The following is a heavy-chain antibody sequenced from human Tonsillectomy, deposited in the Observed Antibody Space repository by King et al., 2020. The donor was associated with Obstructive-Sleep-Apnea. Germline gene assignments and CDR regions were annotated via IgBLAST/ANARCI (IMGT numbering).Heavy chain of an antibody. V-gene: IGHV4-34*01. CDR2: INHSGST. CDR1: GGSFSGYY. J-gene: IGHJ4*02. D-gene: IGHD5-18*01. CDR3: ARGEYRYFDY. Sequence: VQLQQWGAGLLKPSETLSLTCAVYGGSFSGYYWNWIRQPPGKGLEWIGDINHSGSTNYNPSLKSRVTISVDTSKNQFSLRLTSVTAADTTMYYCARGEYRYFDYWGQGTLVTVSS.